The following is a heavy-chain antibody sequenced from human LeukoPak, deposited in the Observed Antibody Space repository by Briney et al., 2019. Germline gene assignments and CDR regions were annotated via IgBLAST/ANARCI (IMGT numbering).Heavy chain of an antibody. CDR3: AKEDRYGSGSYFNRGVDY. Sequence: GGSLRLSCAASGFTFDDYAMHWVRQAPGKGLEWVALISGDGGSTYYADSVKGRFTTSRDNSKNSLYLQMNRLRTEDTALYYCAKEDRYGSGSYFNRGVDYWGQGTLVAVSS. V-gene: IGHV3-43*02. CDR1: GFTFDDYA. D-gene: IGHD3-10*01. CDR2: ISGDGGST. J-gene: IGHJ4*02.